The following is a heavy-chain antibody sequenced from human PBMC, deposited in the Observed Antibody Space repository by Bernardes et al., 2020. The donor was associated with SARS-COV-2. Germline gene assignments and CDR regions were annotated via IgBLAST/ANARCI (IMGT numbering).Heavy chain of an antibody. V-gene: IGHV3-21*01. CDR2: ISRSSSYI. CDR1: GFTFSSYN. J-gene: IGHJ6*02. D-gene: IGHD5-12*01. Sequence: GGSLRLSCVASGFTFSSYNMNWVRQAPGKGLEWVSVISRSSSYIYYADSVKGRSTISRDDAKKSLYLEMNSLRAEDTAVYYCARDGYSPYGMDVWGQGTTVTVSS. CDR3: ARDGYSPYGMDV.